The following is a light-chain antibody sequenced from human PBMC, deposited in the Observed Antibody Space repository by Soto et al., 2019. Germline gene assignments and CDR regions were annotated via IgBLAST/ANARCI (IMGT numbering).Light chain of an antibody. V-gene: IGLV2-11*01. J-gene: IGLJ1*01. CDR2: DVS. Sequence: QSALTQPRSVSGSPGQSVTISCTGTSSDVGGYNYVSWYQQHPGKAPKLMIYDVSKRPSGVPDRFSGSKSGNTASLTISGLQAEDEADYYCCSYADRYSLYVFGTGTKLTV. CDR1: SSDVGGYNY. CDR3: CSYADRYSLYV.